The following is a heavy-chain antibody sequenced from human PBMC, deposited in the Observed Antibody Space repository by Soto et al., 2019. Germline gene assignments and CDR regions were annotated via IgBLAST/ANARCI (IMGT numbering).Heavy chain of an antibody. Sequence: QVQLVQSGAEVKKPGASVKVSCKASGYTFTGYYMHWVRQAPGQGLEWMGWINPNSGGTNYAQKFQGWVTMTRDTSVSTAYMELSRLRSDDTAVYYCARGRGSGRYYMPHYYYYMDVWGKGTTVTVSS. V-gene: IGHV1-2*04. CDR2: INPNSGGT. CDR3: ARGRGSGRYYMPHYYYYMDV. D-gene: IGHD3-10*01. CDR1: GYTFTGYY. J-gene: IGHJ6*03.